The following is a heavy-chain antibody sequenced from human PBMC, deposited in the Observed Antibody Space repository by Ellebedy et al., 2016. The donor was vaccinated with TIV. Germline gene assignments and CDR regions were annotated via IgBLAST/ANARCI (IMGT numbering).Heavy chain of an antibody. Sequence: GESLKISCAASGFTFNNYAMSWVRQAPGKGLEWVSTISHTGSRTYYANSVEGRFIISRDNSKRTLYLQMNSMRAEDTAIYYWAKGRGGGSDSSAPRYYFDSWGLGTLVTVSS. CDR2: ISHTGSRT. J-gene: IGHJ4*02. V-gene: IGHV3-23*01. D-gene: IGHD6-19*01. CDR1: GFTFNNYA. CDR3: AKGRGGGSDSSAPRYYFDS.